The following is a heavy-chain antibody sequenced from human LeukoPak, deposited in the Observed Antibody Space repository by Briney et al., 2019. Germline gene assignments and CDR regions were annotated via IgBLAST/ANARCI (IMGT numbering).Heavy chain of an antibody. CDR2: IYTSGST. D-gene: IGHD3-3*02. J-gene: IGHJ6*03. V-gene: IGHV4-4*09. CDR3: ARHFAVGSNYYYYMDV. Sequence: PSETLSLTCTVSGGSISSYYWSWIRQPPGKGLEWIGYIYTSGSTNYNPSLKSRVTISVDTSKNQFSLKLSSVTAADTAVFYCARHFAVGSNYYYYMDVWGKGTTVTVS. CDR1: GGSISSYY.